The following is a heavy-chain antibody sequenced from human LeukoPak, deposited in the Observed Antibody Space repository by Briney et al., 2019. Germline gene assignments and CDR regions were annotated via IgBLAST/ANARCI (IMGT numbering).Heavy chain of an antibody. CDR2: IYYSGST. CDR3: ATSAPSYCTNGVCYTDWFDP. D-gene: IGHD2-8*01. Sequence: SETLSLTCTVSGGSISSSSYYWGWIRQPPGKGLEWIGSIYYSGSTYYNPSLKSRVTISVDTSKNQFSLKLSSVTAADTAVYYCATSAPSYCTNGVCYTDWFDPWGQGTLVTVSS. J-gene: IGHJ5*02. V-gene: IGHV4-39*07. CDR1: GGSISSSSYY.